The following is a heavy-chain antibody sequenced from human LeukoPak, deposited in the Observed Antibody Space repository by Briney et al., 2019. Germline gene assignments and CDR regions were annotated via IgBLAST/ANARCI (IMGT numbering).Heavy chain of an antibody. J-gene: IGHJ6*02. D-gene: IGHD2-15*01. V-gene: IGHV3-23*01. Sequence: GGSLRLSCAASGFTFSGYAMSWVRQAPGKGLEWVSAISGSGGSTYYADSVKGRFTISRDNSKNTLYLQTNSLRAEDTAVYYCAKDHTPISNYDSYGMDVWGQGTTVTVSS. CDR3: AKDHTPISNYDSYGMDV. CDR2: ISGSGGST. CDR1: GFTFSGYA.